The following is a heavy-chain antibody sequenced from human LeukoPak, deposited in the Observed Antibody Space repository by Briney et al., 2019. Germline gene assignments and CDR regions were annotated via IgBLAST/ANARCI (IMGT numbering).Heavy chain of an antibody. CDR2: ITWNSAFI. CDR3: ATGGAPTY. V-gene: IGHV3-9*01. J-gene: IGHJ4*02. Sequence: GRSLRVSCVASGFKFDGYVMYWVRQPPGKGPEWVAAITWNSAFIAYADSVKGRFTVSRDNANSTLYLHMNSLRPEDTASYYCATGGAPTYWGQGTPVTVSS. CDR1: GFKFDGYV. D-gene: IGHD1-1*01.